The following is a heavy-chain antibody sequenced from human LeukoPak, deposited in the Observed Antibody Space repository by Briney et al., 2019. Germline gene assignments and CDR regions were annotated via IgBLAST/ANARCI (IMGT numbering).Heavy chain of an antibody. D-gene: IGHD6-19*01. J-gene: IGHJ6*03. CDR1: GGSISSYY. Sequence: SETLSLTCTVSGGSISSYYWSWIRQPPGKGLDGIGYIYYSGSTNYNPSLKSRVTISVDASKNQFSLKLSSVTATDTAVYYCAREPVAGYYYYMDVWGKGTTVTVSS. CDR2: IYYSGST. CDR3: AREPVAGYYYYMDV. V-gene: IGHV4-59*01.